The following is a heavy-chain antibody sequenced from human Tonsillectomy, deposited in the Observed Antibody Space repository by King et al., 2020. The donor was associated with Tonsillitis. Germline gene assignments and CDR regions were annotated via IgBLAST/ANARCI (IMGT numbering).Heavy chain of an antibody. J-gene: IGHJ4*02. Sequence: VQLVESGAEVKKPGSSVKVSCKASGGTFSSYAISWVRQAPGQGLEWMGGIIPIFGTANYAQKFQGRVTITADESTSTAYMELSSLRSEDTAVYYCARDRPRGSYSEAGDYWGQGTLVTVSS. CDR3: ARDRPRGSYSEAGDY. CDR1: GGTFSSYA. CDR2: IIPIFGTA. D-gene: IGHD1-26*01. V-gene: IGHV1-69*01.